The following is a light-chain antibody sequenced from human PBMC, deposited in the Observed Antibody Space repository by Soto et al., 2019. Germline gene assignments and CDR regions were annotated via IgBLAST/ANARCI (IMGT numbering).Light chain of an antibody. CDR1: SSNIGAGYD. CDR2: ANN. CDR3: HSYDNSLSGEVL. Sequence: QPVLTQPPSVSGAPGQRVTISCTGSSSNIGAGYDVHWYQQVPGTRPRLLIYANNNRPSGVPDRFSGSKSGTSASLAITGLQAEDEADYYCHSYDNSLSGEVLFGGGTKLTVL. V-gene: IGLV1-40*01. J-gene: IGLJ2*01.